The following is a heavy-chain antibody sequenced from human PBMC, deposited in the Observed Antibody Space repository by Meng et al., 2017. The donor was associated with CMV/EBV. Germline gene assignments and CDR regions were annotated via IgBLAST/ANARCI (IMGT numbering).Heavy chain of an antibody. Sequence: GSLRLSCAVYGGSFSGYYWSWIRQPPGKGLEWIGEINHSGSTNYNPSLKSRVTISVDTSKNQFSLKLSSVTAADTAVYYFARWQKRITFFGVVNTYYYYGMDVWGQGTTVTVSS. D-gene: IGHD3-3*01. CDR3: ARWQKRITFFGVVNTYYYYGMDV. CDR1: GGSFSGYY. CDR2: INHSGST. V-gene: IGHV4-34*01. J-gene: IGHJ6*02.